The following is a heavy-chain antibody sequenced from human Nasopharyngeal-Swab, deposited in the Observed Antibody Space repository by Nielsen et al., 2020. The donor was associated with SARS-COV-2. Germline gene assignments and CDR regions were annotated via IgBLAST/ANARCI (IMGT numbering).Heavy chain of an antibody. CDR1: GFTFSSYD. CDR2: VSHDGSNK. CDR3: VHCSGGSCYSGFDH. Sequence: GESLKISCAASGFTFSSYDMHWVRQAPGKGLGWVAVVSHDGSNKYYADSVKGRFTISRDNSKNTLFLQMSSLRGEDTAVYYCVHCSGGSCYSGFDHWGQGTLVTVSS. J-gene: IGHJ4*02. D-gene: IGHD2-15*01. V-gene: IGHV3-30*03.